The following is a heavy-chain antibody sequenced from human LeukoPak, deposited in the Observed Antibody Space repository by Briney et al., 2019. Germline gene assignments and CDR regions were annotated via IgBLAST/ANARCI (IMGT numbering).Heavy chain of an antibody. V-gene: IGHV3-11*01. CDR1: GFTFSNYG. D-gene: IGHD3-9*01. J-gene: IGHJ4*02. CDR2: ISSSGSTI. CDR3: ARAELRYFDWLSRGQFDY. Sequence: GGSLRLSCAASGFTFSNYGMSWIRQAPGKGLEWVSYISSSGSTIYYADSVKGRFTISRDNAKNSLYLQMNSLRAEDTAVYYCARAELRYFDWLSRGQFDYWGQGTLVTVSS.